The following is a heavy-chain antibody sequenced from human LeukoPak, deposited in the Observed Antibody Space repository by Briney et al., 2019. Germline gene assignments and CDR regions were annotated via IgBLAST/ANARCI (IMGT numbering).Heavy chain of an antibody. Sequence: GASVKVSCKASGYTFTGYYMHWVRQAPGQGPEWMGWINPNSGGTNYAQKFQGRVTMTRDTSISTVYMELSSLRSEDTAVYYCARDLYYDGSLGYWGQGTLVTVSS. D-gene: IGHD3-22*01. J-gene: IGHJ4*02. CDR2: INPNSGGT. V-gene: IGHV1-2*02. CDR3: ARDLYYDGSLGY. CDR1: GYTFTGYY.